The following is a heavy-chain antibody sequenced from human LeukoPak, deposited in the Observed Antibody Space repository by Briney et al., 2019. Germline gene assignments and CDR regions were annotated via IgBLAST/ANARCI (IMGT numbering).Heavy chain of an antibody. CDR3: AKESGITMIVVVRYFDY. J-gene: IGHJ4*02. D-gene: IGHD3-22*01. V-gene: IGHV3-23*01. Sequence: GGSLRLSCAASGFTFSSYAMSWVHQAPGKGLEWVSAISGSGGSTYYADSVKGRFTISRDNSKNTLYLQMNSLRAEDTAVYYCAKESGITMIVVVRYFDYWGQGTLVTVSS. CDR2: ISGSGGST. CDR1: GFTFSSYA.